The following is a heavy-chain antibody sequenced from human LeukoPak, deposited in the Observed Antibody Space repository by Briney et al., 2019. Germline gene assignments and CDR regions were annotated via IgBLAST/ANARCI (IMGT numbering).Heavy chain of an antibody. V-gene: IGHV3-23*01. D-gene: IGHD1-26*01. J-gene: IGHJ4*02. CDR1: GFRFSSYV. CDR2: IDGSDGAS. Sequence: GGSLRLSCAASGFRFSSYVMSWVRQAPGNGLEYVSSIDGSDGASYYADSVKGRFTISRDNSKNTLFLQMNSLRVEDTAVYYCARVDSGNYDYWGQGTLLTVSS. CDR3: ARVDSGNYDY.